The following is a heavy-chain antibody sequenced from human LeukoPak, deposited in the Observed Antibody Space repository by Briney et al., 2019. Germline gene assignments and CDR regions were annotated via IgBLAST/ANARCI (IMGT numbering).Heavy chain of an antibody. CDR1: GFTFSSYE. Sequence: GGSLRLSCAASGFTFSSYEMHWVRQAPGKGLEWVSYISSSGSTIYYADSVKGRFTISRDNAKNSLYLQMNSLRAEGTAVYYCARDYGGSSPFDYWGQGTLVTVSS. V-gene: IGHV3-48*03. CDR2: ISSSGSTI. CDR3: ARDYGGSSPFDY. D-gene: IGHD4-23*01. J-gene: IGHJ4*02.